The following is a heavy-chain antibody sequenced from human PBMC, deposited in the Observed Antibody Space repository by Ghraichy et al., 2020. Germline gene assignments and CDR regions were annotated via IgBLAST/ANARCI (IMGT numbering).Heavy chain of an antibody. CDR1: GASISNSNNY. D-gene: IGHD3-16*01. J-gene: IGHJ3*01. CDR3: ARHEGSLRTAPYVHDAFDV. CDR2: VSYSGTT. V-gene: IGHV4-39*01. Sequence: SETLSLTCTVAGASISNSNNYWGWIHQPPGRGLEYIGSVSYSGTTYYNPSLKSRVTISVDTSKNQFSLRLSSVTAADTSLYYCARHEGSLRTAPYVHDAFDVWGQGTMVTVSS.